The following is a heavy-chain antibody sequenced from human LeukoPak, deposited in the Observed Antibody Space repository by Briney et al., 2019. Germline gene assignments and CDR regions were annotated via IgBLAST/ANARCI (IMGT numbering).Heavy chain of an antibody. D-gene: IGHD6-19*01. CDR2: ISSSSSYI. V-gene: IGHV3-21*01. Sequence: PGGSLRLSCAASGFTFSSYSMNWVRRAPGKGLEWVSSISSSSSYIYYADSVKGRFTISRDNAKNSLYLQMNSLRAEDTAVYYCARDSTRAVAGFDYWGQGTLVTVSS. CDR1: GFTFSSYS. CDR3: ARDSTRAVAGFDY. J-gene: IGHJ4*02.